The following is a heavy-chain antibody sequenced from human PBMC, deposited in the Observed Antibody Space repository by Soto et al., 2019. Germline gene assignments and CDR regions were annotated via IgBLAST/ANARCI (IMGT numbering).Heavy chain of an antibody. CDR2: IYYSGST. D-gene: IGHD2-15*01. V-gene: IGHV4-31*03. CDR3: ARIIPSGGIYWFDP. J-gene: IGHJ5*02. CDR1: GGSISSGGYY. Sequence: QVQLQESGPGLVKPSQTLSLTCTVSGGSISSGGYYWSWIRQHPGKGLEWIGYIYYSGSTYYNPSLKSRVTISVDTSKNQFSLKLSSVTAADTAVYYCARIIPSGGIYWFDPWGQGTLVTVSS.